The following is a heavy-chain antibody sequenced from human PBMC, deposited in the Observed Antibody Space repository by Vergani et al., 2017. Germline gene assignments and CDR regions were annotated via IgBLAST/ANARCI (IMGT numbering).Heavy chain of an antibody. CDR3: AKDISTYSSSWGFDY. CDR2: ISSSSSYT. CDR1: GFTFSSYA. V-gene: IGHV3-23*01. J-gene: IGHJ4*02. Sequence: EVQLLESGGGLVQPGGSLRLSCAASGFTFSSYAMSWVRQAPGKGLEGVSYISSSSSYTNYADSVKGRFTISRDNSKNALYLQMNSLRAEDTAVYYCAKDISTYSSSWGFDYWGQGTLVTVAS. D-gene: IGHD6-13*01.